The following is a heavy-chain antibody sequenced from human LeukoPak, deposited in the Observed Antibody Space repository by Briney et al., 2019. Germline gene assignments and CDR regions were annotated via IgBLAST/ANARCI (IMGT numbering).Heavy chain of an antibody. Sequence: ASETLSLTCTVSGGSISSGDYYWSWIRQPPGKGLEWIGEINHSGSTNYNPSLKSRVTISVDTSKNQFSLKLSSVTAADTAVYYCARDSPYDSSGYRFDYWGQGTLVTVSS. CDR2: INHSGST. V-gene: IGHV4-39*07. D-gene: IGHD3-22*01. CDR3: ARDSPYDSSGYRFDY. CDR1: GGSISSGDYY. J-gene: IGHJ4*02.